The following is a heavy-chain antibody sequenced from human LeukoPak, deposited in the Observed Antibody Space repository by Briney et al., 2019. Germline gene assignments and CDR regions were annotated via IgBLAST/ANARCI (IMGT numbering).Heavy chain of an antibody. J-gene: IGHJ5*01. CDR1: GGSISSYY. Sequence: SETLSLTCTVSGGSISSYYWSWIRQPAGKGLEWIGRIYISGSTNYNPSLKSRVTISVDTSKNQFSLKVTSVTAADTAVYYCARNNYGDYVWWFDSWGQGTLVTVSS. D-gene: IGHD4-17*01. CDR2: IYISGST. CDR3: ARNNYGDYVWWFDS. V-gene: IGHV4-4*07.